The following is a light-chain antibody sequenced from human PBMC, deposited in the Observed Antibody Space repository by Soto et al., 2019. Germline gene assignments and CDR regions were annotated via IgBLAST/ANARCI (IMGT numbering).Light chain of an antibody. CDR2: GVS. V-gene: IGLV2-14*01. Sequence: QSALTQPASVSGSPGQTITISCTGTSSDVGGYNYGSWYQQHPGKAPTLVIYGVSYSPSGVSARFSGSKFQSTASLTISWLQAEDEADYYCRSFRTGSVVLFGGGTKVTVL. J-gene: IGLJ3*02. CDR1: SSDVGGYNY. CDR3: RSFRTGSVVL.